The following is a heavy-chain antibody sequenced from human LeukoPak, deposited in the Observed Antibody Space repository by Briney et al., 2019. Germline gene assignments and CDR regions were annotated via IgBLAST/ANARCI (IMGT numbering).Heavy chain of an antibody. CDR3: ARVRDGYNDAYDI. V-gene: IGHV1-46*01. CDR2: IKPSGGST. Sequence: VSVKVSCKASGYTLTSYNMHWVRQAPGQGLEWMGIIKPSGGSTTYAQKFQGRVTMTRDMSTSTLYMELSSLRSEDTAVYYCARVRDGYNDAYDIWGQGTMVIVSS. D-gene: IGHD5-24*01. J-gene: IGHJ3*02. CDR1: GYTLTSYN.